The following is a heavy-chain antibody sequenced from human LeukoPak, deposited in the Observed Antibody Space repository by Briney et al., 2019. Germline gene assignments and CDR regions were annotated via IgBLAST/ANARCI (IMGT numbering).Heavy chain of an antibody. Sequence: AXSGFTVSSXXXXWVRXXPGKXXXWVSVLYSAGSTYYADSVKGRFTISRDNSKNTVYLQMNSLRAEDTAVYYCAKDRTTMIVVVLNWGQGTLVTVSS. J-gene: IGHJ4*02. D-gene: IGHD3-22*01. CDR2: LYSAGST. CDR1: GFTVSSXX. V-gene: IGHV3-66*01. CDR3: AKDRTTMIVVVLN.